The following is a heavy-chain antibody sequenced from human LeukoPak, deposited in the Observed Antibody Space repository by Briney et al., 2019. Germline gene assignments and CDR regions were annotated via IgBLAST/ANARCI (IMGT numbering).Heavy chain of an antibody. D-gene: IGHD3-3*01. V-gene: IGHV3-23*01. J-gene: IGHJ4*02. CDR2: ISGSGDNT. Sequence: GGSLRLSCAASGFTFISYGMSWVRQAPGKGLEWVSGISGSGDNTYYADSVKGRFTISRDNAKNSLYLQMNSLRAEDTAVYYCAREISGDYGDYWGQGTLVTVSS. CDR3: AREISGDYGDY. CDR1: GFTFISYG.